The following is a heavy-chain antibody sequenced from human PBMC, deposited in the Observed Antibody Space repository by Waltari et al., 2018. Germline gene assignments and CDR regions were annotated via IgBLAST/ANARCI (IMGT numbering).Heavy chain of an antibody. D-gene: IGHD2-2*01. J-gene: IGHJ5*02. Sequence: QVQLVQSGSALKKPGASVKVPCQASGYTFTSYAINWVRQATGQGLELMEWIITSSGNPTYAQGFTGRFVFSLDTSVSTAYLQINNLQADDTAIYYCTREVVPAATIVVNWFDPWGQGTLVTVSS. CDR1: GYTFTSYA. V-gene: IGHV7-4-1*02. CDR3: TREVVPAATIVVNWFDP. CDR2: IITSSGNP.